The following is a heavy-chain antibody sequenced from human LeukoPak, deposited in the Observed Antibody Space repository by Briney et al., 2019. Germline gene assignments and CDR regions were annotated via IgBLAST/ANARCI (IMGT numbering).Heavy chain of an antibody. Sequence: GASVNGSCKASGYSFTDYYMHWVRQAAGQGLEWMGWINPNNGDSNYAQKFQGRVTVTRDTSISTAYMELSSLRSDDTAVYYCARGRPDYWGQGALVTVAS. V-gene: IGHV1-2*02. CDR2: INPNNGDS. D-gene: IGHD6-25*01. CDR1: GYSFTDYY. CDR3: ARGRPDY. J-gene: IGHJ4*02.